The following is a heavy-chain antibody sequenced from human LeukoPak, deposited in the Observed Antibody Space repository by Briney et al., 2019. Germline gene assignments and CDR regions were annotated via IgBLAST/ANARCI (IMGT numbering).Heavy chain of an antibody. CDR1: AFTLASNP. CDR2: ISHDGSNK. Sequence: PGGSLRLSCAASAFTLASNPMHWVRQAPGKGLEWVAVISHDGSNKFYTDSVKGRFTISRDNSKNTLYLQMNSLRAEDTAVYYCARWDYGGNSFLYWGQGTLVTVSS. CDR3: ARWDYGGNSFLY. D-gene: IGHD4-23*01. J-gene: IGHJ4*02. V-gene: IGHV3-30-3*01.